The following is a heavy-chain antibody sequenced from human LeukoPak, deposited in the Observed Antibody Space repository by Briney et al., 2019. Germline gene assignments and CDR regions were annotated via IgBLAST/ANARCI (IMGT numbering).Heavy chain of an antibody. CDR1: GFTFSSYN. CDR3: ARDATGGPLDY. J-gene: IGHJ4*02. V-gene: IGHV3-48*01. Sequence: GGSLRLSCAASGFTFSSYNMNWIRQARGKGLEWVSYISSSSSTIYYADSVKGRFTISRDNAKKSLYLQMNSLRAEDTAVYYCARDATGGPLDYWGQGTLVTVST. CDR2: ISSSSSTI.